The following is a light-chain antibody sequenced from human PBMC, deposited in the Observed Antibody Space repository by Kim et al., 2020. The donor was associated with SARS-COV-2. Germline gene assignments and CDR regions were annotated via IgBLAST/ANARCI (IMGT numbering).Light chain of an antibody. J-gene: IGKJ2*01. Sequence: LTPGEKASLSCDAGTSISSNYLSWYQQNYGQAPSLLIFGASSWAPGVPDRFSGSGSGTDFTLTINELEPEDFAVYYCQQYGTSPYTFGQGTKLEI. V-gene: IGKV3-20*01. CDR3: QQYGTSPYT. CDR1: TSISSNY. CDR2: GAS.